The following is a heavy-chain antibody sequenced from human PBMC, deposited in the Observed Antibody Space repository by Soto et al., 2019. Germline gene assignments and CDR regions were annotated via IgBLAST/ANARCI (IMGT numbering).Heavy chain of an antibody. CDR2: LKSKTDGGKT. D-gene: IGHD3-10*01. CDR1: GFTFSNAW. V-gene: IGHV3-15*07. CDR3: TTDSWFGELLYYYGMDV. J-gene: IGHJ6*02. Sequence: EVQLVESGGGLVKPGGSLRLSCAASGFTFSNAWMNWVRQAPGKGLEWVCRLKSKTDGGKTDYTTPVKGSFTSSRDDSKNPPDLEMNRLKVEDTAVYYCTTDSWFGELLYYYGMDVWGQGTTVTVSS.